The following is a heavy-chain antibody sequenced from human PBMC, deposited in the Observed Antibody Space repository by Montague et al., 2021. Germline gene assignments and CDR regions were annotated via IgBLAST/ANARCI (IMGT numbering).Heavy chain of an antibody. Sequence: SETLSLTCTVSGGSISSNSYWWAWIRQPPGKGLEYVGTTFNTGSSYYSPSLKSRVTISVDTSKNQFSLRLSAVTDADTAVYYCERSLYCIGGSCYSGFDPWGQGTLVTVSS. CDR1: GGSISSNSYW. CDR3: ERSLYCIGGSCYSGFDP. V-gene: IGHV4-39*01. D-gene: IGHD2-15*01. CDR2: TFNTGSS. J-gene: IGHJ5*02.